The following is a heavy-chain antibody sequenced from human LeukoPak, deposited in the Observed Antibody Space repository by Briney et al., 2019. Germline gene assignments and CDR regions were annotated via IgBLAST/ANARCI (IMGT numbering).Heavy chain of an antibody. J-gene: IGHJ4*02. D-gene: IGHD3-10*01. CDR3: AKRYGSGSYDY. CDR2: IIPIFGTA. V-gene: IGHV1-69*06. Sequence: WASVKVSCKASGGTFSSYAISWVRQAPGQGLEGMGGIIPIFGTASYAQKFQGRVTITADKSTSTAYMELSSLRSEDTAVYYCAKRYGSGSYDYWGQGTLVTVSS. CDR1: GGTFSSYA.